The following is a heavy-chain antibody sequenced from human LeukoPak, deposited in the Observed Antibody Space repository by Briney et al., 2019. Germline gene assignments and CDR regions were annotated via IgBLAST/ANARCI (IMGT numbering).Heavy chain of an antibody. J-gene: IGHJ5*02. D-gene: IGHD3-10*01. CDR1: GYTFNNYD. CDR3: ARGGAGTYYKRDGWFDP. Sequence: GASVKVSCKASGYTFNNYDINWVRQATGQGLEWMGWMNPNTGNTGYGERFQGRVTMTRDNSISTAYMELSSLTSEDTAVYYCARGGAGTYYKRDGWFDPWGQGTVVTVSS. CDR2: MNPNTGNT. V-gene: IGHV1-8*01.